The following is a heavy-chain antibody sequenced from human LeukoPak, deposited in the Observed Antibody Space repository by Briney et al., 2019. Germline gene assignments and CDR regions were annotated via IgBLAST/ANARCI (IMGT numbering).Heavy chain of an antibody. V-gene: IGHV3-21*01. CDR3: ARGSALVRYCSSTSCLGIDY. CDR2: ISSSSSYI. D-gene: IGHD2-2*01. J-gene: IGHJ4*02. Sequence: GGSLRLSCAASGFTFSSYAMSWVRQAPGKGLEWVSSISSSSSYIYYADSVKGRFTISRDNAKNSLYLQMNSLRAEDTAVYYCARGSALVRYCSSTSCLGIDYWGQGTLVTVSS. CDR1: GFTFSSYA.